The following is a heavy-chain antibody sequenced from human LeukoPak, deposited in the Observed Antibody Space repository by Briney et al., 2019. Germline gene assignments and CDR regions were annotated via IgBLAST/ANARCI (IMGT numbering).Heavy chain of an antibody. CDR1: GFTFSSYG. D-gene: IGHD1-26*01. CDR2: ISYDGSSK. CDR3: ARQNTPHGNFDY. V-gene: IGHV3-30*03. Sequence: PGRSLRLSCAASGFTFSSYGMHWVRQAPGKGLEWVAVISYDGSSKYYADSVKGRFTISRDNSKNTLYLQMNSLRVEDTAVYYCARQNTPHGNFDYWGQGILVTVSS. J-gene: IGHJ4*02.